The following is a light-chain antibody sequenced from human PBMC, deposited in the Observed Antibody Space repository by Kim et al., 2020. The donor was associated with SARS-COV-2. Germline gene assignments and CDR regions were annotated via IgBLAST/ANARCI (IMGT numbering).Light chain of an antibody. CDR1: SSNIGGNT. V-gene: IGLV1-44*01. Sequence: GQRVTMSCTGSSSNIGGNTVTWYRQLPGTAPKVLIYNNDERPSGVPARFSGSKSGTSVSLAISGLQSEDEADYHCAAWDDSLKGVVFGGGTQLTVL. CDR2: NND. CDR3: AAWDDSLKGVV. J-gene: IGLJ7*01.